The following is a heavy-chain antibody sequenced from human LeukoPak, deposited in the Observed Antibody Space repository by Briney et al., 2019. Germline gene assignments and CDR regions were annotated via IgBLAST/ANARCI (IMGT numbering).Heavy chain of an antibody. V-gene: IGHV4-39*01. CDR1: GGSISSSSYY. CDR2: IYYSGST. D-gene: IGHD6-13*01. Sequence: SETLSLTXTVSGGSISSSSYYWGWIRQPPGKGLEWIGRIYYSGSTYYNPSLKSRVTISVDTSKNQFSLKLSSVTAADTAVYYCARLHRFIAAARMNWFDPWGQGTLVTVSS. CDR3: ARLHRFIAAARMNWFDP. J-gene: IGHJ5*02.